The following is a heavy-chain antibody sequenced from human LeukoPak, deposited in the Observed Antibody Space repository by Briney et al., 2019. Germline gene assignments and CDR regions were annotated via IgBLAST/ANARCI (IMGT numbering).Heavy chain of an antibody. CDR3: VRQMIRFWFDP. CDR1: GFTFDDYA. CDR2: INPDGSQK. J-gene: IGHJ5*02. D-gene: IGHD3-16*01. Sequence: GGSLRLSCAASGFTFDDYAMHWVRQAPGKGLEWVADINPDGSQKYSVDSVKGRFTISRDNARNALFLQMNSLRAEDTAVYYCVRQMIRFWFDPWGQGTLVTVSS. V-gene: IGHV3-7*01.